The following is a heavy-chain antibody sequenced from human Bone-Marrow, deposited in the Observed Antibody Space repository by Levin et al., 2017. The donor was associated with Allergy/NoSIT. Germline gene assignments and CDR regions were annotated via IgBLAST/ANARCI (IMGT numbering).Heavy chain of an antibody. D-gene: IGHD6-19*01. J-gene: IGHJ4*02. CDR2: ISGSGETT. Sequence: GGSLRLSCVVSGFTFRSSAMSWVRQAPGKGLEWVSTISGSGETTYYADSVQGRFTISRDNSKNTLFMQMKSLRAEDTAVYYCARKGTIAVAGQFDYWGQGILVTVSS. V-gene: IGHV3-23*01. CDR3: ARKGTIAVAGQFDY. CDR1: GFTFRSSA.